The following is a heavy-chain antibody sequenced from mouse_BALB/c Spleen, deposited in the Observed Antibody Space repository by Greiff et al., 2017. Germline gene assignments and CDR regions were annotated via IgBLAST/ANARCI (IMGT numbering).Heavy chain of an antibody. CDR2: IWGDGST. CDR3: ARDALYGSSYDYAMDY. CDR1: GFSLTGYG. Sequence: VKLMESGPGLVAPSQSLSITCTVSGFSLTGYGVNWVRQPPGKGLEWLGMIWGDGSTDYNSALKSRLSISKDNSKSQVFLKMNSLQTDDTARYYCARDALYGSSYDYAMDYWGQGTSVTVSS. J-gene: IGHJ4*01. V-gene: IGHV2-6-7*01. D-gene: IGHD1-1*01.